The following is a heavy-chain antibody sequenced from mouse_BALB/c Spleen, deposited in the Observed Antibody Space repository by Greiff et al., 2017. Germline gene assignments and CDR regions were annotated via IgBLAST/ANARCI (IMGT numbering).Heavy chain of an antibody. Sequence: VQLQQSGTVLARPGASVKMSCKASGYTFTSYWMHWVKQRPGQGLEWIGAIYPGNSDTSYNQKFKGKAKLTAVTSTSTAYMELSSLTNEDSAVYYCTRITTVLYFDYWGQGTTLTVSS. CDR2: IYPGNSDT. V-gene: IGHV1-5*01. CDR1: GYTFTSYW. J-gene: IGHJ2*01. D-gene: IGHD1-1*01. CDR3: TRITTVLYFDY.